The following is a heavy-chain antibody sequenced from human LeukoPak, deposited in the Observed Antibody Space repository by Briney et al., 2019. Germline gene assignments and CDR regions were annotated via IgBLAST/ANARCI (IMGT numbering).Heavy chain of an antibody. J-gene: IGHJ4*02. CDR3: ARRPVPAHFDY. Sequence: NPSETLSLTCAVSGYSISSGYYWGWIRPPPGKGLEWIGSIYHSGSTYYNPSLKSRVTISVGTSKNQFSLKLSSVTAADTAVYYCARRPVPAHFDYWGQGTLVTVSS. D-gene: IGHD2-2*01. CDR2: IYHSGST. V-gene: IGHV4-38-2*01. CDR1: GYSISSGYY.